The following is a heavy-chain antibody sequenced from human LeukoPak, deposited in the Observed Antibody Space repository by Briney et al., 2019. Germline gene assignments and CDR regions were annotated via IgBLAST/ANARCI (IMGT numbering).Heavy chain of an antibody. CDR2: IYSAGSA. D-gene: IGHD3-22*01. CDR1: GVSITTHY. V-gene: IGHV4-59*11. CDR3: AKALGYYYDSSGWPYYYFDY. Sequence: SETLSLTCNVSGVSITTHYWSWIRQPPGKGLEWIGYIYSAGSANYDSSLKSRVTMSVDTSKNQFSLSLKSATAADTAVYYCAKALGYYYDSSGWPYYYFDYWGQGTLVTVSS. J-gene: IGHJ4*02.